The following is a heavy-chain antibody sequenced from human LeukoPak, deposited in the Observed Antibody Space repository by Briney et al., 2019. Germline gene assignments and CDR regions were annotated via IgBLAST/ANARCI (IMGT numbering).Heavy chain of an antibody. CDR3: ARSTVVTLEAFDI. Sequence: SETLSLTCTVSGGPVSSGSYYWSWIRQPPGKGLEWIGYIYYGGSTNYNPSLKSRVTISVDTSKNQFSLKLSSVTAADTAVYYCARSTVVTLEAFDIWGQGTMVTVSS. J-gene: IGHJ3*02. CDR2: IYYGGST. D-gene: IGHD4-23*01. V-gene: IGHV4-61*01. CDR1: GGPVSSGSYY.